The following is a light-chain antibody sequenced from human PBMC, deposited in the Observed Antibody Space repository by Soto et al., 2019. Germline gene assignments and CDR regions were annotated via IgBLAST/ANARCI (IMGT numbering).Light chain of an antibody. Sequence: EKVMTQSPATLSVSPGERVTLSCRASQSVVTNLAWYQQKPGQAPRLLISGAYTRATGIPDRFIGSWSGKEFTLTISSLQSEDFAVYYYQHYNDLPLTFGQGTKVEIK. V-gene: IGKV3-15*01. J-gene: IGKJ1*01. CDR2: GAY. CDR1: QSVVTN. CDR3: QHYNDLPLT.